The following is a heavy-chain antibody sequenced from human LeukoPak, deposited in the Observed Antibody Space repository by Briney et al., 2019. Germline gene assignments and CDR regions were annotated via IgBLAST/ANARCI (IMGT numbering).Heavy chain of an antibody. CDR2: ISWNSGSI. CDR3: AGKGITGTSGWFDP. CDR1: GFTFDDYA. V-gene: IGHV3-9*01. J-gene: IGHJ5*02. D-gene: IGHD1-7*01. Sequence: GRSLRLSCAASGFTFDDYAMHWVRQAPGKGLEWVSGISWNSGSIGYADSVKGRFTISRDNAKNSLYLQMNGLRAEDTALYYCAGKGITGTSGWFDPWGQGTLVTVSS.